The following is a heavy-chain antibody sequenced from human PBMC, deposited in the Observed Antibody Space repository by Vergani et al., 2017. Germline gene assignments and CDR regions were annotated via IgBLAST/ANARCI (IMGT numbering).Heavy chain of an antibody. CDR1: GFTFSDYY. V-gene: IGHV3-11*03. CDR2: ISSSSSYT. J-gene: IGHJ3*02. Sequence: VQLLESGGGLVQPGGSLRLSCAASGFTFSDYYMSWIRQAPGKGLEWVSYISSSSSYTNYADSVKGRFTISRDNAKNSLYLQMNSLRAEDTAVYYCARVGYDILTGDKGLGAFDIWGQGTMVTVSS. CDR3: ARVGYDILTGDKGLGAFDI. D-gene: IGHD3-9*01.